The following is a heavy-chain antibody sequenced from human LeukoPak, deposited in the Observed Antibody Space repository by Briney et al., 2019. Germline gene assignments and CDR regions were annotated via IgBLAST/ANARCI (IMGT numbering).Heavy chain of an antibody. Sequence: GGSLRLSCAASGFTFSNYGMSHGMSWVRQAPGKGLEWFSGISWNSGSIGYADSVKGRFTISRDNAKNSLYLQMNSLRAEDTALYYCAKVAAAGTYYYYYYYMDVWGKGTTVTISS. J-gene: IGHJ6*03. D-gene: IGHD6-13*01. CDR3: AKVAAAGTYYYYYYYMDV. CDR2: ISWNSGSI. V-gene: IGHV3-9*01. CDR1: GFTFSNYGMSHG.